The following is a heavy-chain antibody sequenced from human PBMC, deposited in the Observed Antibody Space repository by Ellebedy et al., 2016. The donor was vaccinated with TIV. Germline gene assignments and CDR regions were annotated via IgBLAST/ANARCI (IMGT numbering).Heavy chain of an antibody. CDR2: ISGFEQST. J-gene: IGHJ4*02. CDR1: GFTFSSYA. D-gene: IGHD1-26*01. CDR3: AKMGRKLD. V-gene: IGHV3-23*01. Sequence: GESLKISCAASGFTFSSYAMSWVRQAPGKGLEWVSGISGFEQSTHYADSVEGRFAISRDNSKNTLYLQMNSLRAEDTAVYYCAKMGRKLDWGQGTLVTVSS.